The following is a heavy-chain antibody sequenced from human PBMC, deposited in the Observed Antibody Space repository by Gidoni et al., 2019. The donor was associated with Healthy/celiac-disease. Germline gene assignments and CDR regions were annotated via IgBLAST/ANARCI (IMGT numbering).Heavy chain of an antibody. CDR1: GGSVSGYY. V-gene: IGHV4-34*01. J-gene: IGHJ4*02. Sequence: QVQLQPWGAGLLKPPATLSLTCAVYGGSVSGYYWSWIRQPPGQGLEWIGEINHSGSTNYNPSLKSRVTISVDTSKNQFSLKLSSVTAADTAVYYCARGRTWIQLWLQGGKILDYWGQGTLVTVSS. CDR2: INHSGST. CDR3: ARGRTWIQLWLQGGKILDY. D-gene: IGHD5-18*01.